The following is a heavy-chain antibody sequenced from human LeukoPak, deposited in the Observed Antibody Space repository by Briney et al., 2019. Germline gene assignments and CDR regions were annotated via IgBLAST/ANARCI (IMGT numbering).Heavy chain of an antibody. D-gene: IGHD4-17*01. Sequence: GRSLRLPCAASGFTFSSYGMHWVRQAPGKGLEWVAVISFDGSHTYYADSVKGRFTISRDNSKNTLFLQMNSLRTDDMAVYYCAKALPYPYTPPDDFGDFPGGLSDYWGQGTLVTVSS. J-gene: IGHJ4*02. V-gene: IGHV3-30*18. CDR2: ISFDGSHT. CDR3: AKALPYPYTPPDDFGDFPGGLSDY. CDR1: GFTFSSYG.